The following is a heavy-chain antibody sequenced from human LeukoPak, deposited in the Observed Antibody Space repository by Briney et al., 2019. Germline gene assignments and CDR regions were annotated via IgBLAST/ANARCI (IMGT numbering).Heavy chain of an antibody. V-gene: IGHV1-69*05. D-gene: IGHD2-2*01. Sequence: GASVKVSCKASGGTFSSYAISWVRQAPGQGLEWMGGIIPIFGTANYAQKFQGRVTITTDESTSTAYMELSSLRSEDTAVYYCASRTFYCSSTSCYDAFDIWGQGTMVTVSS. CDR2: IIPIFGTA. CDR3: ASRTFYCSSTSCYDAFDI. CDR1: GGTFSSYA. J-gene: IGHJ3*02.